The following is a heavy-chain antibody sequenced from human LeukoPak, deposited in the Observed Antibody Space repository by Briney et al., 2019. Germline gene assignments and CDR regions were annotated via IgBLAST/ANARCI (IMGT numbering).Heavy chain of an antibody. D-gene: IGHD6-6*01. J-gene: IGHJ4*02. CDR2: IWYDGSDK. CDR3: ARDIASRRLDY. Sequence: PGKSLRLSCAASGFTFRNHGMHWVRQAPGKGLEWVAVIWYDGSDKYYGDSVKGRFIISRDNSKNTLFLQMNSLTAEDTALYYCARDIASRRLDYWGQGTLVSVSS. V-gene: IGHV3-33*01. CDR1: GFTFRNHG.